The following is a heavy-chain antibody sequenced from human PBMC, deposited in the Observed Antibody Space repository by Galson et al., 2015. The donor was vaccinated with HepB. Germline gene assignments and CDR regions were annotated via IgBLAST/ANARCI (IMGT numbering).Heavy chain of an antibody. CDR2: ITAGGETK. D-gene: IGHD5-24*01. CDR1: GITFSRHA. Sequence: SLRLSCAAYGITFSRHAMNWVRQAPGKGLEWVSGITAGGETKYYVDSVKGRFTVSRDNSKNTLYLQMNSLTAEDTAVYYCAKGGAYTIDVYSDYWGQGTLVTVSS. J-gene: IGHJ4*02. V-gene: IGHV3-23*01. CDR3: AKGGAYTIDVYSDY.